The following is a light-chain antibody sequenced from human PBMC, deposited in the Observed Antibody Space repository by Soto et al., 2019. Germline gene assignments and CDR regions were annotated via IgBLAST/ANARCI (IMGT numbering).Light chain of an antibody. V-gene: IGKV3-15*01. CDR3: QQHDQGWT. Sequence: EMVMTQSPATLSVSLGERATLSCRASQSVSTKLVWYQQKPGQAPRLLIYGASTRATGIPARFSGSGSGTDFTLTTSSLQSEDFAVYYCQQHDQGWTFGQGTKVEIK. CDR1: QSVSTK. CDR2: GAS. J-gene: IGKJ1*01.